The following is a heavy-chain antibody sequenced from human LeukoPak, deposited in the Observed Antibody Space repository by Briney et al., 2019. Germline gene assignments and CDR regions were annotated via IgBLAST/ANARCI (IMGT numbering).Heavy chain of an antibody. J-gene: IGHJ5*02. CDR3: AREDYYYDSSGYSP. Sequence: NPSETLSLTCTVSGGSISSYYWSWIRQPPGKGLEWIGYIYYSGSTNYNPPLKSRVTISVDTSKNQFSLKLSSVTAADTAVYYCAREDYYYDSSGYSPWGQGTLVTVSS. CDR1: GGSISSYY. CDR2: IYYSGST. V-gene: IGHV4-59*01. D-gene: IGHD3-22*01.